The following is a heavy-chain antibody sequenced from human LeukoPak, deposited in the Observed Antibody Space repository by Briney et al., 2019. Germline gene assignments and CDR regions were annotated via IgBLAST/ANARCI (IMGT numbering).Heavy chain of an antibody. CDR2: INWSGGST. CDR3: ARAPITSPFYFDY. J-gene: IGHJ4*02. D-gene: IGHD2-2*01. V-gene: IGHV3-20*04. Sequence: PGGSLRLSCTASGFAFAEHGMSWVRQVPGKGLEWVSGINWSGGSTGYADPLRGRFTISRDNAKNSLYLQMDSLRAEDTASYYCARAPITSPFYFDYWGQGTLVTVSS. CDR1: GFAFAEHG.